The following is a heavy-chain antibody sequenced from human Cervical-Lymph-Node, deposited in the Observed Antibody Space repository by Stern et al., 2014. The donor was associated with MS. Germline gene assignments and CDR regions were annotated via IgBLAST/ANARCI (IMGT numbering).Heavy chain of an antibody. D-gene: IGHD3-3*01. CDR2: MNSDGSRV. CDR3: ARDGFTKAMDV. J-gene: IGHJ6*02. V-gene: IGHV3-74*01. Sequence: EMQLVESGGVLVQPGGSLRLSCAASGFSFSGYWMPWLRQPPGKGPVWLSRMNSDGSRVNYADSVKGRFTISRDNAKYTLYLQMNSLRAEDTAVYYCARDGFTKAMDVWGQGTTVTVS. CDR1: GFSFSGYW.